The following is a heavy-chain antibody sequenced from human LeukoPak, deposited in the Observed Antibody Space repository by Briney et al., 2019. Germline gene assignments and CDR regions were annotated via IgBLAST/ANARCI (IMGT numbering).Heavy chain of an antibody. CDR3: AKGMSPYIAVASMDY. D-gene: IGHD6-19*01. Sequence: PGRSLRLSCAASGFTFDDYAMHWVRQVPGKGLEWVSGITWSSGIIAYAGSVKGRFTISRDNVKNSLYLQMNSLRPEDAAFYFCAKGMSPYIAVASMDYWGQGTLVTVSS. J-gene: IGHJ4*02. V-gene: IGHV3-9*01. CDR2: ITWSSGII. CDR1: GFTFDDYA.